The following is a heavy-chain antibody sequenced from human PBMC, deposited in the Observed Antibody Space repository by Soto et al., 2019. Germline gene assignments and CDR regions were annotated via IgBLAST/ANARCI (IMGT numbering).Heavy chain of an antibody. Sequence: ASVKVSCKASGYTFTGYYMHWVRQAPGQGLEWMGWINPNSGGTNYAQKFQGRVTMTRDTSISTAYMELSRLRSDDTAVYYCARDPYYDILTADGMDVWGQGTTVTVSS. D-gene: IGHD3-9*01. CDR2: INPNSGGT. V-gene: IGHV1-2*02. CDR3: ARDPYYDILTADGMDV. CDR1: GYTFTGYY. J-gene: IGHJ6*02.